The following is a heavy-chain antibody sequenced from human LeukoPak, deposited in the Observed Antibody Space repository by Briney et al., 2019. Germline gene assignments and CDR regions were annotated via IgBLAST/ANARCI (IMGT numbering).Heavy chain of an antibody. CDR2: ISSSSSYI. J-gene: IGHJ4*02. CDR3: ARERTKVGSMIVPPGVYGY. CDR1: GFTFSSYS. Sequence: PGGSLRLSCAASGFTFSSYSMNWVRQAPGKGLEWVSSISSSSSYIYYADSVKGRFTISRDNAKNSLYLQMNSLRAEDTAVYYCARERTKVGSMIVPPGVYGYWGQGTLVTVSS. V-gene: IGHV3-21*01. D-gene: IGHD3-22*01.